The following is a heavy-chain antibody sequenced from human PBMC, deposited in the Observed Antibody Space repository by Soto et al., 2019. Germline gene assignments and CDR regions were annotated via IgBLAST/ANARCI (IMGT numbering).Heavy chain of an antibody. CDR3: ARDPFYEYWSGSNWFDP. Sequence: VQLVQSGAEVKKPGASVKVSCKASGYTFTHYAMHWVRQAPGQRPEWMGWINGANGDTKYSQKFQGRLTMTRNTAATTADRELSSLRCEDTAIYYCARDPFYEYWSGSNWFDPWGQGTRITVSS. CDR1: GYTFTHYA. D-gene: IGHD3-3*01. J-gene: IGHJ5*02. V-gene: IGHV1-3*01. CDR2: INGANGDT.